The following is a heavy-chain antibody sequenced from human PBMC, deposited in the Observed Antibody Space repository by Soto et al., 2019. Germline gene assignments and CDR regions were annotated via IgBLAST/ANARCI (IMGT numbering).Heavy chain of an antibody. Sequence: EVQLVESGGGLVQPGGSLRLSCAASGFTFSSYEMNWVRQAPGKGLEWVSYISSSGSTIYYADSVKGRFTISSDNAKNSLYLQMNSLRAEDTAVYYCARERERGGFDYWGQGTLVTVSS. CDR2: ISSSGSTI. V-gene: IGHV3-48*03. CDR1: GFTFSSYE. D-gene: IGHD1-26*01. J-gene: IGHJ4*02. CDR3: ARERERGGFDY.